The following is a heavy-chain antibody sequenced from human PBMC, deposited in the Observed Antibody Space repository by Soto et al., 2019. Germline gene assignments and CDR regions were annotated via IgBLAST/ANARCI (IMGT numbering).Heavy chain of an antibody. J-gene: IGHJ4*02. D-gene: IGHD2-8*01. Sequence: SETLSLTCSVSGSYITSGDYHWTWIRQAPGKGLEWIGYISHSETTYYSPALKNRIIISSDFSMNQFSLRLNSVTAADTAVYFCVGFGVGDRDDKWGQGTLVTVSS. V-gene: IGHV4-30-4*01. CDR1: GSYITSGDYH. CDR3: VGFGVGDRDDK. CDR2: ISHSETT.